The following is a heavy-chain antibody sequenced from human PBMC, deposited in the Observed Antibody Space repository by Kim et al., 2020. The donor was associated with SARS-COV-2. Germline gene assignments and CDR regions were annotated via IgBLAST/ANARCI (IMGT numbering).Heavy chain of an antibody. J-gene: IGHJ6*02. CDR3: ARGRGRYCSSTSCYILLNYYYYGMDV. D-gene: IGHD2-2*02. CDR1: GGSFSGYY. V-gene: IGHV4-34*01. Sequence: SETLSLTCAVYGGSFSGYYWSWIRQPPGKGLEWIGEINHSGSTNYNPSLKSRVTISVDTSKNQFSLKLSSVTAADTAVYYCARGRGRYCSSTSCYILLNYYYYGMDVWGQGTTVTVSS. CDR2: INHSGST.